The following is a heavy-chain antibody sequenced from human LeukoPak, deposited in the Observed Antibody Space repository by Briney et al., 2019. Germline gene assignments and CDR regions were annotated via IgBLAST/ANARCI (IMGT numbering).Heavy chain of an antibody. J-gene: IGHJ3*02. CDR1: GFTFSSYG. V-gene: IGHV3-30*03. D-gene: IGHD5-12*01. CDR2: ISYDGSNK. CDR3: ARSQYSGYDPPGAFDI. Sequence: GRSLRLSCAASGFTFSSYGMHWVRQAPGKGLEWVAVISYDGSNKYYADSVKGRFTISRDNSKNTLYLQMNSLRAEDTAVYYCARSQYSGYDPPGAFDIWGQGTMVTVSS.